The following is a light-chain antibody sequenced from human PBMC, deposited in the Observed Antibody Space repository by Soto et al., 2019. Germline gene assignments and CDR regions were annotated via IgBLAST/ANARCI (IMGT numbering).Light chain of an antibody. CDR2: AAS. CDR1: QSISSY. Sequence: DIQMTQSPSSLSASVGDRVTITCRVSQSISSYLNWYQQKPGKAPKLLIYAASSLQSGVPSRFSGSGSWTDFTLTISSLQPEDFATYYCQQSYSTPPYTFGQGTKLEIK. CDR3: QQSYSTPPYT. J-gene: IGKJ2*01. V-gene: IGKV1-39*01.